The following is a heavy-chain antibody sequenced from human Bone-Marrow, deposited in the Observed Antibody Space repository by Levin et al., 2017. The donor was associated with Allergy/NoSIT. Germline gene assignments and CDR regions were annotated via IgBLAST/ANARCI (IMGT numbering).Heavy chain of an antibody. Sequence: PGGSLRLSCAASGFTFSSYAMHWVRQAPGKGLEWVAVISYDGSNKYYADSVKGRFTISRDNSKNTLYLQMNSLRAEDTAVYYCARGPYTVANEREDAFDIWGQGTMVTVSS. D-gene: IGHD4-23*01. V-gene: IGHV3-30-3*01. J-gene: IGHJ3*02. CDR3: ARGPYTVANEREDAFDI. CDR2: ISYDGSNK. CDR1: GFTFSSYA.